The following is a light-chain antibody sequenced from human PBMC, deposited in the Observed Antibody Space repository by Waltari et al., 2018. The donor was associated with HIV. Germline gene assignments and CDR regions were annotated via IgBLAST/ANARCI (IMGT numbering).Light chain of an antibody. CDR3: SLYTGTTNVL. J-gene: IGLJ2*01. Sequence: QSALTQPPSVSGSPGQSVSISCTGSSSDVGSYNRVSWYQQPPGTAPKLIIYEVNNPPPVVPCRISGTHSGNTASLTISWLQAEDEADYYCSLYTGTTNVLFGGGTKLTVL. CDR1: SSDVGSYNR. V-gene: IGLV2-18*01. CDR2: EVN.